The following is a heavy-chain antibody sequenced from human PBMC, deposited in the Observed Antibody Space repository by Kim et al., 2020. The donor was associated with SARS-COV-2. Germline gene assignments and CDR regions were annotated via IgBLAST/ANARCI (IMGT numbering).Heavy chain of an antibody. V-gene: IGHV4-30-4*01. CDR2: ICHSGST. CDR1: IASTTRGDYC. Sequence: SETLSLTCNVSIASTTRGDYCWSWIRQPPGKGLEWIGYICHSGSTYYNPSLKSRVAISVDTSKNQFSLHLNPVTAADTAVYYCARAVVRGIFTSLFGRFDSGGLGTLVTVSS. J-gene: IGHJ4*02. D-gene: IGHD3-10*01. CDR3: ARAVVRGIFTSLFGRFDS.